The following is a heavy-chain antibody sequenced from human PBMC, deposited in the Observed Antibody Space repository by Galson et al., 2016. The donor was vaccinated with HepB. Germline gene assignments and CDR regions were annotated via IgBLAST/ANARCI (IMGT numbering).Heavy chain of an antibody. CDR1: GGSFNAYY. J-gene: IGHJ5*02. CDR2: INYTGST. V-gene: IGHV4-34*01. Sequence: SETLSLTCAVYGGSFNAYYWTWIRQAPGKGLEWIGEINYTGSTKYNPSLKSRVNISVDTSENQFSLKLRSMTAADTAMYYCARVEVAATNWFDPWGQGTLATVSS. CDR3: ARVEVAATNWFDP. D-gene: IGHD2-15*01.